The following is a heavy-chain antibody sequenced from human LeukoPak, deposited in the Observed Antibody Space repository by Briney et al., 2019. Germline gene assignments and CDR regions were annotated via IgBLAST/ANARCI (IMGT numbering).Heavy chain of an antibody. J-gene: IGHJ4*02. V-gene: IGHV3-23*01. CDR2: INTSGGTT. Sequence: PGGSLRLSCAGSGFTFSNSDMSWVRQAPGKGLEWVATINTSGGTTYYADSVKGQFTISRDNSKNTLYLQMNSLRAEDTAVYYCAKDQQWLVLGGVDYWGQGTLVTVSS. CDR1: GFTFSNSD. D-gene: IGHD6-19*01. CDR3: AKDQQWLVLGGVDY.